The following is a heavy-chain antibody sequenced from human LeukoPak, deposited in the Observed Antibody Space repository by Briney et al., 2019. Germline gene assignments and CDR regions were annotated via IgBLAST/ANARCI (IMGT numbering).Heavy chain of an antibody. CDR3: ARGDGFHYFDY. Sequence: GGSLRLSCVVSGFTFSSYSMNWVRQAPGKGLEWVSFITRGSVNIYYADSVEGRFNISRDNAQNSLYLHMRSLRDEDTAVYYCARGDGFHYFDYWGQGVLVTVSS. CDR1: GFTFSSYS. CDR2: ITRGSVNI. D-gene: IGHD5-24*01. V-gene: IGHV3-48*02. J-gene: IGHJ4*02.